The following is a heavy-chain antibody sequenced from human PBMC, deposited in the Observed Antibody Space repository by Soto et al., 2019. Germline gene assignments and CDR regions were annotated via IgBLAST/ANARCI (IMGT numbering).Heavy chain of an antibody. D-gene: IGHD2-2*01. CDR3: ARSQGSSTSLEIYYYYYYGMDV. J-gene: IGHJ6*02. V-gene: IGHV1-69*01. CDR1: GGTFGSYA. Sequence: QVQLVQSGAEVKKPGSSVKVSCKASGGTFGSYAISWVRQAPGQGLEWMGGIIPIPGTANYAQKFQGRVTLAADESTSTAYMELSWLRSEDAAVYYCARSQGSSTSLEIYYYYYYGMDVWGQGTTVTVSS. CDR2: IIPIPGTA.